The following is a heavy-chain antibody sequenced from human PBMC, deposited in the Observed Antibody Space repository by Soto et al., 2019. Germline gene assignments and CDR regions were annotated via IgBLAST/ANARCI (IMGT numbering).Heavy chain of an antibody. V-gene: IGHV1-69*13. D-gene: IGHD3-10*01. CDR3: AREGRSTMVRGVIIKSYYYGMDV. Sequence: GASVKVSCKASGGTFSSYAISWVRQAPGQGLEWMGGIIPIFGTANYAQKFQGRVTITADESTSTAYMELSSLRSEDTAVYYCAREGRSTMVRGVIIKSYYYGMDVWGQGTTVTVSS. J-gene: IGHJ6*02. CDR1: GGTFSSYA. CDR2: IIPIFGTA.